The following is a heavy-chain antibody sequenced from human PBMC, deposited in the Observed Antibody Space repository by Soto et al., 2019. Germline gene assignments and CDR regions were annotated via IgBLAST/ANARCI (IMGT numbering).Heavy chain of an antibody. CDR2: INQDGSET. CDR1: GFTFSTYW. CDR3: ATSGGGWLQPPV. Sequence: EVQLVESGGALVQPGGSLRLSCAASGFTFSTYWMTWVRQAPGKGLEWVANINQDGSETYSVDSVKGRFTISRDNAKNSLYLQMNSLRAEDTAVYYCATSGGGWLQPPVWGQGTLVTVSS. D-gene: IGHD5-12*01. V-gene: IGHV3-7*03. J-gene: IGHJ4*02.